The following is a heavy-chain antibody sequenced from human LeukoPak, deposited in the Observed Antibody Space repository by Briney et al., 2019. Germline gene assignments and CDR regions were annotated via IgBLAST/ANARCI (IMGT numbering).Heavy chain of an antibody. J-gene: IGHJ4*02. CDR1: GDSISSYY. CDR3: ARDVVGGGNFDY. D-gene: IGHD1-26*01. V-gene: IGHV4-59*01. Sequence: SETLSLICTVSGDSISSYYWSWIRQPPGKGLEVIVCSYYSWSTYYNPSLKSRITISVDTSKNQFSLKLSSVTAADTAVYYCARDVVGGGNFDYWGQGTLVTVSS. CDR2: SYYSWST.